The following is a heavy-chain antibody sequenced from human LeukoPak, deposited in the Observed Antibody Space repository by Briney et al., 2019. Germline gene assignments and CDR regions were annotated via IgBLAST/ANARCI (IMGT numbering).Heavy chain of an antibody. J-gene: IGHJ4*02. Sequence: SVKVSCKASGGTFSSYAISWVRRAPGQGLEWMGGIIPIFGTANYAQKFQGRVTITADESASTAYMELSSLRSEDTAVYYCARHQGRYYYDSSGYFSYYFDYWGQGTLVTVSS. V-gene: IGHV1-69*01. CDR3: ARHQGRYYYDSSGYFSYYFDY. CDR2: IIPIFGTA. D-gene: IGHD3-22*01. CDR1: GGTFSSYA.